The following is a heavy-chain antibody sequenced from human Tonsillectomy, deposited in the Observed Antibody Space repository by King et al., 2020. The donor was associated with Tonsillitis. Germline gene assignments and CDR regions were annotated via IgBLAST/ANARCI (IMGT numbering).Heavy chain of an antibody. CDR3: AKVNRATPPDY. D-gene: IGHD1-14*01. CDR1: GFTFSSYG. CDR2: IRYDGSNK. J-gene: IGHJ4*02. Sequence: VQLVESGGGVVQPGGSLRLSCAASGFTFSSYGMHWVRQAPGKGLEWVAFIRYDGSNKYYEDSVKGRFTISRDNSKNTLYQQMNSLRAEDTAVYYCAKVNRATPPDYWGQGTLVTVSS. V-gene: IGHV3-30*02.